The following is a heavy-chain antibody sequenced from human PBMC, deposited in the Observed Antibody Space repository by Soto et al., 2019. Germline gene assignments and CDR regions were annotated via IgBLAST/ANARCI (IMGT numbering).Heavy chain of an antibody. J-gene: IGHJ5*02. Sequence: PSETLSLTCIVSGGSISSSSYYWGWIRQPPGKGLEWIGSIYYSGSTYYNPSLKSRVTISVDTSKNQFSLKLSSVTAADTAAFYCARHRASNWFDPWGQGTLVTVSS. D-gene: IGHD5-12*01. CDR1: GGSISSSSYY. CDR3: ARHRASNWFDP. V-gene: IGHV4-39*01. CDR2: IYYSGST.